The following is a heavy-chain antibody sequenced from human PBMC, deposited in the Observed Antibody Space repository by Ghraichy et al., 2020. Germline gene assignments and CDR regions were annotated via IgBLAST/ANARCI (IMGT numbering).Heavy chain of an antibody. J-gene: IGHJ3*02. Sequence: GGSLRLSCAASGFTFSSYSMNWVRQAPGKGLEWIAYIWGDSYTKTYADSVMGRFTISRDNAKNSLYLQIHSLKDEDTAVYHCVRDRDYALDMWGQGTRVIVSS. V-gene: IGHV3-48*02. CDR2: IWGDSYTK. CDR3: VRDRDYALDM. D-gene: IGHD2-21*02. CDR1: GFTFSSYS.